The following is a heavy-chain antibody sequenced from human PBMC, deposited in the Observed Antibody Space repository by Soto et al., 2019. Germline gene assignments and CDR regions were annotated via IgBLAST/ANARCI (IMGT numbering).Heavy chain of an antibody. CDR1: GYTFSNYW. V-gene: IGHV5-51*01. Sequence: GESLKISCKGSGYTFSNYWIDWVRQTPGKGLEWIGVISLGDSDTRYSPSFEGQVIISVDKSINTAYLQWSSLKASDTAIYYCARRGLQYYYGMDVWGQGTTVTVSS. CDR3: ARRGLQYYYGMDV. J-gene: IGHJ6*02. CDR2: ISLGDSDT.